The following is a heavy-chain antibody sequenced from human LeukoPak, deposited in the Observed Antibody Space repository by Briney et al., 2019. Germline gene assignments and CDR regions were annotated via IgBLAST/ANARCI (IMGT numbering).Heavy chain of an antibody. V-gene: IGHV3-53*05. CDR2: IYSGDIT. J-gene: IGHJ6*02. Sequence: GGSLRLSCAASGFTVSNNYMSWVRQAPGKGLEWVSVIYSGDITYYADSVKGRFTISRDNSKNTLYLQMNSLRAEDTAVYYCARGWNRGSYYYYGMDVWGQGTTVTVSS. D-gene: IGHD1-1*01. CDR1: GFTVSNNY. CDR3: ARGWNRGSYYYYGMDV.